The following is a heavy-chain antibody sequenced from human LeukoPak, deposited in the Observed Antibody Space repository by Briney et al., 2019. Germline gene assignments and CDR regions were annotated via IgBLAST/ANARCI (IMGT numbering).Heavy chain of an antibody. V-gene: IGHV3-64D*06. CDR1: GFTFSNYA. D-gene: IGHD3-10*01. Sequence: GGSLRLSCSASGFTFSNYAMHWVRQAPGKGLEYVSTITSTGVSTHYADSVKGRFSISRDNSKNTLYLQMSSLRAEDTAVYYCARYFYGYPDYWGQGTLVTVSS. CDR2: ITSTGVST. J-gene: IGHJ4*02. CDR3: ARYFYGYPDY.